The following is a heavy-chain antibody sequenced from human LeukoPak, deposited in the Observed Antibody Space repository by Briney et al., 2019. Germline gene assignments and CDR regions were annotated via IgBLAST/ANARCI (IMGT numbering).Heavy chain of an antibody. D-gene: IGHD5-24*01. CDR2: ISVGGSNT. CDR1: GFSFTTDE. J-gene: IGHJ4*02. CDR3: AKDYHPRWLHHYFDY. V-gene: IGHV3-48*03. Sequence: TGGSLRLSCEASGFSFTTDEMNWVRQAPGKGLEWVSYISVGGSNTYYADSVKGRFTISRDNAKKSVYLQMNSLRAEDTAVYYCAKDYHPRWLHHYFDYWGQGTLVTVSS.